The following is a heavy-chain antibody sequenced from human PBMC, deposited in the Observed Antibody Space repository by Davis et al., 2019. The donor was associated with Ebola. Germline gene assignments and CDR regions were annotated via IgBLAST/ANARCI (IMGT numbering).Heavy chain of an antibody. D-gene: IGHD3-10*01. Sequence: SETLSLTCTVSGDSISSYYWSWIRQPPGKGLEWIGYIYNSGTTDYNPSLKSRVTISVDTSKNQFSLKLSSVTAADTAVYYCARYRLGGYYGMDVWGQGTTVTVSS. J-gene: IGHJ6*02. CDR1: GDSISSYY. CDR2: IYNSGTT. CDR3: ARYRLGGYYGMDV. V-gene: IGHV4-4*08.